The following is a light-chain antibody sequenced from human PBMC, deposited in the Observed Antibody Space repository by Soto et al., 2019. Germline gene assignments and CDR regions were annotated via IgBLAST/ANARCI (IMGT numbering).Light chain of an antibody. CDR2: EVT. Sequence: QSVLTQPPSASGSPGQSVTISCTGTSSDVGLYDYVSWYQQHPGKVPKLLIYEVTQRPSGVPDRFSGSKSGNTASLTVSGLQAEDGADYYCSSYGGNSNYVFGTGTKVNVL. CDR1: SSDVGLYDY. V-gene: IGLV2-8*01. J-gene: IGLJ1*01. CDR3: SSYGGNSNYV.